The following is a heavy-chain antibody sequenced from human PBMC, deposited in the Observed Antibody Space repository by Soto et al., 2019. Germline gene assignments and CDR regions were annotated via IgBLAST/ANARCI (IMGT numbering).Heavy chain of an antibody. J-gene: IGHJ4*02. CDR3: AREREFDY. V-gene: IGHV4-59*01. CDR1: GGSISSYY. CDR2: IYYSGST. Sequence: SETLSLTCTLSGGSISSYYWSWIRQPPGKGLEWIGYIYYSGSTNYNPSLKSRVTISVDTSKNQFSLKLSSVTAADTAVYYCAREREFDYWGQGTLVTVSS.